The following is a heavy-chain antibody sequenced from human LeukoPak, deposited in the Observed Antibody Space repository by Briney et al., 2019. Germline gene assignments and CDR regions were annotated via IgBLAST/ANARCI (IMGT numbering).Heavy chain of an antibody. CDR1: GYRFTNYW. V-gene: IGHV5-51*01. CDR3: ARRDSSGWFYFDY. D-gene: IGHD6-19*01. Sequence: GESLQISCKGSGYRFTNYWIGWVRQMPGKGLEWMGIIYPGDSDTRYSPSFQGQVTISADKSISTAYLQWSSLKASDTAMYYCARRDSSGWFYFDYWGQGTLVTVSS. J-gene: IGHJ4*02. CDR2: IYPGDSDT.